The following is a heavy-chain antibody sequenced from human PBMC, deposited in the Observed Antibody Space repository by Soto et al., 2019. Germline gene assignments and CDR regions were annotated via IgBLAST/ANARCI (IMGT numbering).Heavy chain of an antibody. CDR3: ARGLADGYCSGGSCYSNWFDP. J-gene: IGHJ5*02. CDR2: ISSSSYI. Sequence: GGSLRLSCAASGFTFSSYSMNWVRQAPGKGLEWVSSISSSSYIYYADSVKGRFTISRDNAKNSLYLQMNSLRAEDTAVYYCARGLADGYCSGGSCYSNWFDPWGQVTLVTVSS. CDR1: GFTFSSYS. D-gene: IGHD2-15*01. V-gene: IGHV3-21*01.